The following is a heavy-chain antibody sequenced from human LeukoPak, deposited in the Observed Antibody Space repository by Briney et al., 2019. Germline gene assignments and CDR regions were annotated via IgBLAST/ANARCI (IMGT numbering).Heavy chain of an antibody. CDR3: ARGGLITIFGVVTYNWFDP. CDR1: GGSFSGYY. J-gene: IGHJ5*02. CDR2: INHSGST. V-gene: IGHV4-34*01. D-gene: IGHD3-3*01. Sequence: PSETLSLTCAVYGGSFSGYYWSWIRRPPGKGLEWIGEINHSGSTNYNPSLKSRVTISVDTSKNQFSLKLSSVTAADTAVYYCARGGLITIFGVVTYNWFDPWGQGTLVTVSS.